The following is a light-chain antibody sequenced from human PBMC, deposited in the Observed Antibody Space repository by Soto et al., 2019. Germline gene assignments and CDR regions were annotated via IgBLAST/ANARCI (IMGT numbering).Light chain of an antibody. V-gene: IGLV8-61*01. CDR3: VLYMGGGVSL. Sequence: QTVVTQEPSFSGSLERPVILPCGLSFASLSTSYSPSWYQQPPGQAPRTLIYSTNTRSSGVPDRFSGSILGNKAALTITGAQADDESDYYCVLYMGGGVSLFGGGTQLTVL. J-gene: IGLJ3*02. CDR2: STN. CDR1: FASLSTSYS.